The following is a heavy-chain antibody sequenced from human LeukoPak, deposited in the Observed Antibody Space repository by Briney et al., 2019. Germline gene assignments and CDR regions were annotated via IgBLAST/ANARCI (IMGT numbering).Heavy chain of an antibody. V-gene: IGHV3-23*01. J-gene: IGHJ4*02. CDR1: RFSFSNHA. Sequence: PGGSLRLSCAASRFSFSNHAMSWVRQAPGKGLEWASGISGSGGSTYYADSVKGRFTVSRDNSKNTLYLQMDSLRAEDTAVYYCAKSTSAIVIVTYDDWGQGTLVTVSS. CDR2: ISGSGGST. D-gene: IGHD3-22*01. CDR3: AKSTSAIVIVTYDD.